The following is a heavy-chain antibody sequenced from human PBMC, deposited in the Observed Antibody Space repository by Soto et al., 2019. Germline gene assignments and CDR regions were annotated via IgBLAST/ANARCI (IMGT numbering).Heavy chain of an antibody. D-gene: IGHD2-8*01. CDR1: GFTFSSYA. CDR3: AIVSCTNGVCLNGMDV. J-gene: IGHJ6*02. V-gene: IGHV3-23*01. CDR2: ISGSGGST. Sequence: PGGSLRLSCAASGFTFSSYAMSWVRQAPGKGLEWVSAISGSGGSTYYADSVKGRFTISRDNSKNTLYLQMNSLRAEDTAVYYCAIVSCTNGVCLNGMDVWGQGTTVTVSS.